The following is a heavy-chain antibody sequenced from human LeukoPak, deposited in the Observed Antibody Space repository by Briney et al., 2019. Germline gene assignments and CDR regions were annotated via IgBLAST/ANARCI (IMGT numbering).Heavy chain of an antibody. V-gene: IGHV4-39*07. Sequence: PLATLTLTCTVSGGSISSSSYYWGWLRQPPGQGLEWIGSLYYSRSTYYNPSLKSRVTMSVDTSKNPFSRKLKSVSGADRAVYYSARESDRYCFSTSCPNWFDPWGQGTLVTVSS. D-gene: IGHD2-2*01. J-gene: IGHJ5*02. CDR3: ARESDRYCFSTSCPNWFDP. CDR1: GGSISSSSYY. CDR2: LYYSRST.